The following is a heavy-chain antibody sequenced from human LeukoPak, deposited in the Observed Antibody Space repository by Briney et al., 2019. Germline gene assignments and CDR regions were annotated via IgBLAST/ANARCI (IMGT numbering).Heavy chain of an antibody. Sequence: GGSLRLSCAASGFTFSSYAMHWVRQAPGKGLEWVSAISGSGGSTYYADSVKGRFTISRDNSKNTLYLQMNSLRAEDTAVYYCAKGGYCSSTSCFRRWFDPWGQGTLVTVSS. CDR1: GFTFSSYA. CDR2: ISGSGGST. D-gene: IGHD2-2*01. CDR3: AKGGYCSSTSCFRRWFDP. V-gene: IGHV3-23*01. J-gene: IGHJ5*02.